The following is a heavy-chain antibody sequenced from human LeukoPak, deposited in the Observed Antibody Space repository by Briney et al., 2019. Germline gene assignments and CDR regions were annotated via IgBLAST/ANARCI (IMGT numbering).Heavy chain of an antibody. CDR1: GFRFDDYA. Sequence: GGSLRLSCAASGFRFDDYAMHWVRQARGKGLEWVSGISWDSAAIGYADSVRGRFTLSRDNAKNSLFLQMSSLGVEDTALYYCTKRARMGIAAAGDGFHIWGQGTMVTVSS. V-gene: IGHV3-9*01. CDR3: TKRARMGIAAAGDGFHI. CDR2: ISWDSAAI. J-gene: IGHJ3*02. D-gene: IGHD6-13*01.